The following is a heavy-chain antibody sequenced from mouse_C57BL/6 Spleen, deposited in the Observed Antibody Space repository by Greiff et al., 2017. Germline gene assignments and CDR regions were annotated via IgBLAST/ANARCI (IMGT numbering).Heavy chain of an antibody. CDR2: IRSKSSNYAT. V-gene: IGHV10-3*01. D-gene: IGHD1-1*01. CDR3: VRDSPLYYGSGYAYFDV. Sequence: EVMLVESGGGLVQPKGSLKLSCAASGFTFNTYAMHWVRQAPGKGLEWVARIRSKSSNYATYYADSVKDRFTISRDDSQSMLYLQMNNLKTEDTAMCYCVRDSPLYYGSGYAYFDVWGTGATVTASS. CDR1: GFTFNTYA. J-gene: IGHJ1*03.